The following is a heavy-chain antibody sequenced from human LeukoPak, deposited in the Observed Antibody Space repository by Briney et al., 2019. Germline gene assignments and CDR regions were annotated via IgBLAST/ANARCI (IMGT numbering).Heavy chain of an antibody. CDR3: AKENQYCSGSCYSNWFDP. J-gene: IGHJ5*02. Sequence: GGSLRLSCAASGFTFSSYAMSWVRQAPGKGLEWVSAISGSGGSTYYADSVKGRFTISRDNSKNTLYLQMNSLRAEDTAVYYCAKENQYCSGSCYSNWFDPWGQGTLVTVSS. V-gene: IGHV3-23*01. CDR2: ISGSGGST. CDR1: GFTFSSYA. D-gene: IGHD2-15*01.